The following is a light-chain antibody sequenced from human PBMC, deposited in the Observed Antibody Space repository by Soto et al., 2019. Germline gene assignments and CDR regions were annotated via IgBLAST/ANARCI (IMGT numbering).Light chain of an antibody. Sequence: EIVLVQSPGTLSLSPGERATLSCRASQSVSNNYLAWYQQKPGQATRLLIYGASSRATGVPDRFSGSGTGTDFSLTITRLEPEDFAVYYCQPYGVAPRMLTFGQGTTVGL. CDR1: QSVSNNY. CDR3: QPYGVAPRMLT. J-gene: IGKJ2*01. V-gene: IGKV3-20*01. CDR2: GAS.